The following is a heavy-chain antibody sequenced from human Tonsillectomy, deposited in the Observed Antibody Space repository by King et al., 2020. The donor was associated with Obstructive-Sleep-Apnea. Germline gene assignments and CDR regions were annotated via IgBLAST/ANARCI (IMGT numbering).Heavy chain of an antibody. J-gene: IGHJ4*02. CDR3: ARSAGGPRDLDH. D-gene: IGHD6-13*01. CDR1: GYTFTGYY. Sequence: VQLVESGAEVKKPGSSVKVSCKASGYTFTGYYMYWVRQAPGRGLEWMGWINPNSGGTNYEQKFQGRVTMTRDTSISTAYMELSRLRSDDTAVYYCARSAGGPRDLDHWGQGTLVTVSS. V-gene: IGHV1-2*02. CDR2: INPNSGGT.